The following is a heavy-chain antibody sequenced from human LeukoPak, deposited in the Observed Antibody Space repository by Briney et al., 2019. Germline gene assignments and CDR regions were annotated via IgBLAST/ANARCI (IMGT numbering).Heavy chain of an antibody. D-gene: IGHD3-10*01. CDR1: GFTASSNY. CDR2: ISGSGGST. CDR3: AKRSKGYYGSGSREDY. Sequence: PGGSLRLSCAASGFTASSNYMSWVRQAPGKGLEWVSAISGSGGSTYYADSVKGRFTISRDNSKNTLYLQMNSLRAEDTAVYYCAKRSKGYYGSGSREDYWGQGTLVTVSS. J-gene: IGHJ4*02. V-gene: IGHV3-23*01.